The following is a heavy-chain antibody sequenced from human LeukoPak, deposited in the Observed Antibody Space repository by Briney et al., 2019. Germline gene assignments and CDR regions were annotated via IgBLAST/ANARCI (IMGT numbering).Heavy chain of an antibody. CDR2: ISGGGGST. CDR3: AKGSRGERAFDY. V-gene: IGHV3-23*01. Sequence: GGSLRLSCAASGFTFSSYAMSWGRQAPGKGLEWVSAISGGGGSTYYADSVKGRFTISRDNSKNTLYLQMNGLRAEDTAVYYCAKGSRGERAFDYWGQGTLVTVSS. J-gene: IGHJ4*02. D-gene: IGHD5-24*01. CDR1: GFTFSSYA.